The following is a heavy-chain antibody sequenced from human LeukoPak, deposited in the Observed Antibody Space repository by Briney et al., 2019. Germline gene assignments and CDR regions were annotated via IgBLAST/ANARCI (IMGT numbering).Heavy chain of an antibody. CDR1: GGSIGSYY. CDR2: IYYSGST. CDR3: ARDRYGDYVSDTWFDP. V-gene: IGHV4-59*12. D-gene: IGHD4-17*01. J-gene: IGHJ5*02. Sequence: PSETLSLTCTVSGGSIGSYYWSWIRQPPGKGLEWIGYIYYSGSTNYNPSLKSRVTISVDTSKNQFSLKLSSVTAADTAVYYCARDRYGDYVSDTWFDPWGQGTLVTVSS.